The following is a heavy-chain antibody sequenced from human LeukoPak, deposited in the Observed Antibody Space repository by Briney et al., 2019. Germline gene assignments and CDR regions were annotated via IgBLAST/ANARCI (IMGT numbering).Heavy chain of an antibody. CDR1: GYTFTSYD. D-gene: IGHD2/OR15-2a*01. Sequence: ASVKVSCKASGYTFTSYDFTCVRQAPGQGLEWMGWISAYHGHTKYAQKLQGRVTMTTDTSTSTAYMELRSLRSDDTAVYYCARVRTTLLDNWGQGTLVTVSS. CDR3: ARVRTTLLDN. V-gene: IGHV1-18*01. J-gene: IGHJ4*02. CDR2: ISAYHGHT.